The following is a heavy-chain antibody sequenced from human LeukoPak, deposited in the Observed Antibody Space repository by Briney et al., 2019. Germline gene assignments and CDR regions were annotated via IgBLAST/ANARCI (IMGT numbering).Heavy chain of an antibody. CDR1: GFTFSSYA. CDR2: ISYDGSNK. CDR3: ARDPHIPAAPAYRGYYFDY. Sequence: GGSLRLSCAASGFTFSSYAMHWVRQAPGKGLEWVAVISYDGSNKYYADSVKGRFTISRDNSKNTLYLQMNSLRAEDTAVYYCARDPHIPAAPAYRGYYFDYWGQGTLVTVSP. V-gene: IGHV3-30-3*01. J-gene: IGHJ4*02. D-gene: IGHD2-2*01.